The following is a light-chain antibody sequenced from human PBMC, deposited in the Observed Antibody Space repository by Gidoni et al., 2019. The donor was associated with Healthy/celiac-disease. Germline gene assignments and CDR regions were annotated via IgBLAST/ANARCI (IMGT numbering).Light chain of an antibody. CDR3: QSYDSSLSGYV. V-gene: IGLV1-40*01. Sequence: QSVLTQPPSVSGAPGQRVTISCTGSSSHIGAGYDVPWYQQPPGTAPKLLIYGNSNRPSGVPDRFSGSKSGTSASLAITGLQAEDEADYYCQSYDSSLSGYVFGTGTKVTVL. CDR1: SSHIGAGYD. CDR2: GNS. J-gene: IGLJ1*01.